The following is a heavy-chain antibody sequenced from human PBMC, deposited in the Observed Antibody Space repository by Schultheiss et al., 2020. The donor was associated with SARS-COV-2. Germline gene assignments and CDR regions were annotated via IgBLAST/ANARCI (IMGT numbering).Heavy chain of an antibody. D-gene: IGHD6-19*01. CDR2: IYPGDSDT. CDR1: GYSFTSYW. CDR3: ARALIAMAGTVGFSGFDP. V-gene: IGHV5-51*01. J-gene: IGHJ5*02. Sequence: GESLKISCKGSGYSFTSYWISWVRQMPGKGLEWMGIIYPGDSDTRYSPSFQGQVTISADKSISTAYLQWSSLKASDTAMYYCARALIAMAGTVGFSGFDPWGQGTLVTVSS.